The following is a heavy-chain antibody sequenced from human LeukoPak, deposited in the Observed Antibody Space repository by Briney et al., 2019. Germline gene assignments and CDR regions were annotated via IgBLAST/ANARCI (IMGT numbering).Heavy chain of an antibody. V-gene: IGHV4-34*01. D-gene: IGHD2-2*01. J-gene: IGHJ6*04. CDR2: INHSGST. CDR1: GGAFRGYY. CDR3: ARGVVDVVVPAAVLDV. Sequence: PSETLSLTCDVDGGAFRGYYWSWIRQPPEKGLEGSGEINHSGSTNYNPSLKRRGTISVDTSKNQFSLKLSSVTAADTAVYYCARGVVDVVVPAAVLDVWGKGTTVTVSS.